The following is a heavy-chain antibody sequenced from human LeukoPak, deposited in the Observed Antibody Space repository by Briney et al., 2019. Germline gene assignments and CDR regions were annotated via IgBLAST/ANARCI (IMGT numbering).Heavy chain of an antibody. D-gene: IGHD1-26*01. CDR2: IYYSGST. CDR3: ARGSGSYDY. J-gene: IGHJ4*02. Sequence: SETLSLTCTVSGGSISSYYWSWIRQPPGKGLEWIGYIYYSGSTNYNPSLKSRVTISVDTSKNQFSLRLSSVTAADTAVYYCARGSGSYDYWGQGTLVTVSS. CDR1: GGSISSYY. V-gene: IGHV4-59*01.